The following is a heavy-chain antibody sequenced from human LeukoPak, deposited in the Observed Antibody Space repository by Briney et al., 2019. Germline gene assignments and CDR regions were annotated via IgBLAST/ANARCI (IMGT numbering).Heavy chain of an antibody. D-gene: IGHD3-10*01. Sequence: SVKVSCKASGGTFSSYAISWVRQAPGQGLEWMGRIIPILGIANYAQKFQGRVTITADKSTSTAYMELSSLRSEDTAVYYCATHGSGSYYLGHWFDPWGQGTPVTVSS. J-gene: IGHJ5*02. CDR1: GGTFSSYA. CDR2: IIPILGIA. V-gene: IGHV1-69*04. CDR3: ATHGSGSYYLGHWFDP.